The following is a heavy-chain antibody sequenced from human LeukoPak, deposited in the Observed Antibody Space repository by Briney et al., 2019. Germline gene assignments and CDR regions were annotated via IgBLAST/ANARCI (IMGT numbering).Heavy chain of an antibody. J-gene: IGHJ4*02. D-gene: IGHD3-16*02. V-gene: IGHV4-34*01. CDR1: GFTFSSSS. CDR3: ARGSYRRAFDY. CDR2: INHSGST. Sequence: GSLRLSCAASGFTFSSSSISWVRQPPGKGLEWIGEINHSGSTNYNPSLKSRVTISVDTSKNQFSLKLSSVTAADTAVYYCARGSYRRAFDYWGQGTLVTVSS.